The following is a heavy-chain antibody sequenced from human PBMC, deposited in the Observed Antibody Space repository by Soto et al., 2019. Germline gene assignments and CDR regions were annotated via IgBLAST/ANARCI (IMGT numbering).Heavy chain of an antibody. V-gene: IGHV1-18*01. D-gene: IGHD4-4*01. Sequence: ASVKVSCKASGYSFVSYGVTWVRQAPGQGPEWMGWISPNNGNTNYAQKFQGRVTITADESTSTAYMELSRLRSEDTAVYYCARDRYSNYGMDVWGQGTTVTVSS. J-gene: IGHJ6*02. CDR1: GYSFVSYG. CDR3: ARDRYSNYGMDV. CDR2: ISPNNGNT.